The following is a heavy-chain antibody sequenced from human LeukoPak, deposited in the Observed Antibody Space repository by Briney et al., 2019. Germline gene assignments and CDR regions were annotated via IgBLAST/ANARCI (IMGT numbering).Heavy chain of an antibody. V-gene: IGHV3-66*01. CDR3: ARRLLTGYYEF. J-gene: IGHJ4*02. CDR1: GFTVSSTY. CDR2: FYSGDTT. D-gene: IGHD3-9*01. Sequence: GGSLRLSCAASGFTVSSTYMSWVRQAPGQGLEWGSGFYSGDTTYYANPVKGRFTISRDNPKNMLYLQMNSLRAEDTAVYYCARRLLTGYYEFWGQGTLVTVSS.